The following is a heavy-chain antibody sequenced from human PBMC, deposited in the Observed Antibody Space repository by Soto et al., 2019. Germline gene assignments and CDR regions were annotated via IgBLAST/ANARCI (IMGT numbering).Heavy chain of an antibody. Sequence: PGGSLRLSCAASGFTFSSYAMSWVRQAPGKGLEWVSAISGSGGSTYYADSVKGRFTISRDNSKNTPYLQMNSLRAEDTAVYYCAKAPSPPSDAFDIWGQGTMVTVSS. CDR3: AKAPSPPSDAFDI. CDR1: GFTFSSYA. V-gene: IGHV3-23*01. CDR2: ISGSGGST. J-gene: IGHJ3*02.